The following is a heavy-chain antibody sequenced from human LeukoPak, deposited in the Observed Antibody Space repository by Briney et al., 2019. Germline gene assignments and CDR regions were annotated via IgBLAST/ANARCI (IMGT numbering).Heavy chain of an antibody. CDR3: VTGHYDSRMYFDL. CDR1: GLTFNTYW. V-gene: IGHV3-74*01. Sequence: GGSLRLSCGASGLTFNTYWIHWVRQAPGKGLVWVSQIKFDGSLASYADSVKGRFTISRDSTKNTLYLQMNSLRSEDTGVYYCVTGHYDSRMYFDLWGRGTLVIVSS. D-gene: IGHD3-16*01. J-gene: IGHJ2*01. CDR2: IKFDGSLA.